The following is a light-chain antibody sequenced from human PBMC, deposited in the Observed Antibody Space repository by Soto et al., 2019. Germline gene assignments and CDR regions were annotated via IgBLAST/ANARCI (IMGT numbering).Light chain of an antibody. CDR1: QTVSSTY. V-gene: IGKV3-20*01. J-gene: IGKJ1*01. Sequence: EIVLTQSPGTLSLSPGERATLSCRASQTVSSTYLAWYQQKPGQAPRLLIYDASSRATGIPDRFSGSGSGTDFTLTISRLELEDFAVYYCQQYGISPPWTFGQGTKVEIK. CDR3: QQYGISPPWT. CDR2: DAS.